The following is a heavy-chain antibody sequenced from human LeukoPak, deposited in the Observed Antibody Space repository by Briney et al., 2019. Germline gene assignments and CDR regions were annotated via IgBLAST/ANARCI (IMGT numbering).Heavy chain of an antibody. Sequence: PWGSLTPSCAASGFTVSSNYMSWVRQAPGKGLEWVSVIYSGGTTYYADSVKGRFTISRDNSKNTLYLQMNSLRAEDTAVYYCARLSPQTRIVPPSFFDYWGQGTLVTVSS. D-gene: IGHD3-22*01. V-gene: IGHV3-53*01. CDR3: ARLSPQTRIVPPSFFDY. CDR2: IYSGGTT. CDR1: GFTVSSNY. J-gene: IGHJ4*02.